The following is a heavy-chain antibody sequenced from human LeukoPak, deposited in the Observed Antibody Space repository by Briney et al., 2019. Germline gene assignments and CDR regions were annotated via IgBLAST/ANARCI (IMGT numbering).Heavy chain of an antibody. CDR1: GGSISSSTYC. CDR3: ARYYCPRGSCYHFDY. J-gene: IGHJ4*02. D-gene: IGHD2-2*01. CDR2: IYSSGST. Sequence: SETLSLTCTVSGGSISSSTYCWGWIRQPPGKGLEWIGYIYSSGSTNCNPSLKSRATLSVDTSKNQFSLRLTSITPADTAVYYCARYYCPRGSCYHFDYWGQGTLVTVSS. V-gene: IGHV4-61*05.